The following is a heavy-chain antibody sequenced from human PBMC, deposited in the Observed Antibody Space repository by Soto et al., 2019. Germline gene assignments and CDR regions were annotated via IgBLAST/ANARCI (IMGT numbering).Heavy chain of an antibody. D-gene: IGHD5-12*01. CDR2: IIPIFGTA. J-gene: IGHJ4*02. CDR1: GGTFSSYA. Sequence: SVKVSCKASGGTFSSYAISWVRQAPGQGLEWMGGIIPIFGTANYAQKFQGRVKITADESTSTAYMVLSSLRSEDTAVYYCARYDGYFPGYWGQGTLVTVSS. V-gene: IGHV1-69*13. CDR3: ARYDGYFPGY.